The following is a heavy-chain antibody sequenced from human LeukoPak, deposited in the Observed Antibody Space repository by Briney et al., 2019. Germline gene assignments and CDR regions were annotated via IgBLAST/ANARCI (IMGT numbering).Heavy chain of an antibody. V-gene: IGHV4-59*01. J-gene: IGHJ4*02. D-gene: IGHD6-19*01. CDR1: GASISSYY. Sequence: PSETLSLTCTVSGASISSYYWSRIRQPPGKGLEWIGYIYYSGSTSYNPSLKSRVTISVDTSKNQFSLNLSSVTAADTAVYYCARWSLYSSGWYFDYWGQGILVTVSS. CDR3: ARWSLYSSGWYFDY. CDR2: IYYSGST.